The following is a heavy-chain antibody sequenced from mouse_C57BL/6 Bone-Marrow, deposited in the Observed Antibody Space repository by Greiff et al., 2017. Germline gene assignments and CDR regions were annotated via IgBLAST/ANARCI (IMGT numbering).Heavy chain of an antibody. CDR3: ARFLDGYYEYLDV. J-gene: IGHJ1*03. CDR2: IDPANGNT. D-gene: IGHD2-3*01. V-gene: IGHV14-3*01. CDR1: GFNFKNTY. Sequence: VQLQQSVAELVRPGASVKLSCTASGFNFKNTYMHWVKQRPEQGLEWIGRIDPANGNTKYAPKFQGKATITADTSSNTAYLQLSSLTSEDTAIYYCARFLDGYYEYLDVWGTGTTVTVSS.